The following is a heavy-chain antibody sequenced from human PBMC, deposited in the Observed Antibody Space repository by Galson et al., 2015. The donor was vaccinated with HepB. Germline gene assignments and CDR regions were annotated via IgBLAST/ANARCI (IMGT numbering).Heavy chain of an antibody. D-gene: IGHD6-19*01. J-gene: IGHJ4*02. V-gene: IGHV3-23*01. CDR2: ITPSGGNT. CDR3: AKVFPEKTDGWYRQALYYFDS. Sequence: SLRLSCAASGFTFSYYAMSWVRQAPGKGLEWISAITPSGGNTYSAYSMKGRFTISRDNSRNTLFLQMNSLRADDTAIYFCAKVFPEKTDGWYRQALYYFDSWGQGTRVTVSS. CDR1: GFTFSYYA.